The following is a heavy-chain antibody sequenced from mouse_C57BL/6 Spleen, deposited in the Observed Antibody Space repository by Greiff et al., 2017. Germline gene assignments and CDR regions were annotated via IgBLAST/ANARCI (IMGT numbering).Heavy chain of an antibody. D-gene: IGHD2-10*01. CDR1: GYTFTSYW. CDR3: APYRYYAMDY. J-gene: IGHJ4*01. Sequence: VQLQQPGAELVKPGASVKLSCKASGYTFTSYWMQWVKQRPGQGLEWIGEIDPSDSSTNYTQKFKGKDTLTVDTSSRTAYMQLSSLTSEDSAVYYCAPYRYYAMDYWGQGTSVTVSS. V-gene: IGHV1-50*01. CDR2: IDPSDSST.